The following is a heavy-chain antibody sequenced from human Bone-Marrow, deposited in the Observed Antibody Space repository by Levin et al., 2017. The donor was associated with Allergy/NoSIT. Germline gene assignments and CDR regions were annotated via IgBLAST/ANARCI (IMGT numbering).Heavy chain of an antibody. Sequence: SQTLSLTCAVYGETFSGYYWSWIRQSPGKGLVWIGEINYSGTTNYNPSLKSRVTISVDTSKNQFSLKLTSVTAADTAIYYCARENCSGGNCDNFDYWSQGTLVTVSS. J-gene: IGHJ4*02. D-gene: IGHD2-15*01. CDR2: INYSGTT. CDR1: GETFSGYY. CDR3: ARENCSGGNCDNFDY. V-gene: IGHV4-34*01.